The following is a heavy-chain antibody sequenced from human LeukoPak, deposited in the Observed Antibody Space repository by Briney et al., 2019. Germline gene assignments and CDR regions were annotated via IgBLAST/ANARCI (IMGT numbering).Heavy chain of an antibody. V-gene: IGHV1-18*01. J-gene: IGHJ4*02. D-gene: IGHD3-22*01. CDR3: ARRYYYDSSGVGFDY. Sequence: ASVKVSCKASGYTFTSYGISWVRQAPGQGLEWMGWISAYNGNTNYAQKLQGRVTMTTDTSTSTAYMELRSLRSDDTAVYYCARRYYYDSSGVGFDYWGQGTLVTVSS. CDR1: GYTFTSYG. CDR2: ISAYNGNT.